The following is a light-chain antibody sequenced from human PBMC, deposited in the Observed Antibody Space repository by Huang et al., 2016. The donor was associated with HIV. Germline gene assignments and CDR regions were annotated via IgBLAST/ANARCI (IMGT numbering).Light chain of an antibody. CDR2: GAS. CDR3: QQYNKWPPYT. Sequence: VMTQSPATLSVSPGERATLPCRASESILRNLAWYQQRPGQPPRLLIYGASFRLPGIPERLRGSGSGTEVSITISSLQSEDFAVYYCQQYNKWPPYTYGQGTKLEIK. CDR1: ESILRN. V-gene: IGKV3-15*01. J-gene: IGKJ2*01.